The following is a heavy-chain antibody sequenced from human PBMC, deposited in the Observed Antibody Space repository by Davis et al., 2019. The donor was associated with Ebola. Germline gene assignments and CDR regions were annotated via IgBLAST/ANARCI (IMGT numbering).Heavy chain of an antibody. CDR3: ARERRYYYDSSGYSHYYYYGMDV. CDR1: GGSFSGYY. V-gene: IGHV4-30-4*08. D-gene: IGHD3-22*01. Sequence: MPSETLSLTCAVYGGSFSGYYWSWIRQPPGKGLEWIGYIYYSGSTYYNPSLKSRVTISVDTSKNQFSLKLSSVTAADTAVYYCARERRYYYDSSGYSHYYYYGMDVWGQGTTVTVSS. CDR2: IYYSGST. J-gene: IGHJ6*02.